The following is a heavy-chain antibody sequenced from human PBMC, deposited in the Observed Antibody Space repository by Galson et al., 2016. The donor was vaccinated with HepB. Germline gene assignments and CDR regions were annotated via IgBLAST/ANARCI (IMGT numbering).Heavy chain of an antibody. V-gene: IGHV3-7*02. D-gene: IGHD4-17*01. CDR3: VSTREDYGDSYFDS. J-gene: IGHJ6*03. CDR2: IKQDESEK. Sequence: SLRLSCAASGFTFSNYWMTWVRQAPGKGLEWVANIKQDESEKYYVDSVKGRFTISRDNAKNSLYLQMNSLRAEDTAVYYCVSTREDYGDSYFDSWGKGTTVTVSS. CDR1: GFTFSNYW.